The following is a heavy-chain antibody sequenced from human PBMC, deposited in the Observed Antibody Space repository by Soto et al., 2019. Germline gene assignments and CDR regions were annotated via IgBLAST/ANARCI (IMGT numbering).Heavy chain of an antibody. CDR2: ISGSGGAT. D-gene: IGHD2-21*01. CDR1: GFIPSSYA. J-gene: IGHJ4*02. V-gene: IGHV3-23*01. CDR3: AKATSATCTGSICYSFDY. Sequence: PGGSLRLSCVVSGFIPSSYAMSWVRQAPGKGLEWVSGISGSGGATSYADSVKGRFTISRDNSKNTLYLQMNSLSDEDTALYYCAKATSATCTGSICYSFDYWGQGTLVTVSS.